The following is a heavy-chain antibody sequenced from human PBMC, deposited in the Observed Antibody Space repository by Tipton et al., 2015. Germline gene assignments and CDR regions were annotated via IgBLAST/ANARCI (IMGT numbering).Heavy chain of an antibody. J-gene: IGHJ6*02. Sequence: SLRLSCAASGFTFSSSAMTWVRQSPGKGLEWVSTISSSGGTTNYADSVKGRFSISRDNSKNTLYLQMNSLRAEDTAVYYCAKGDYYHYYGMDVWGQGTTVTVSS. CDR2: ISSSGGTT. V-gene: IGHV3-23*01. CDR1: GFTFSSSA. CDR3: AKGDYYHYYGMDV.